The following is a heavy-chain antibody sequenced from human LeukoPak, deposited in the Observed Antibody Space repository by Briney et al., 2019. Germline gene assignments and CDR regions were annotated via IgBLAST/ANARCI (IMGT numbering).Heavy chain of an antibody. CDR3: ARELYPYGMDV. CDR2: ISSSGNTI. J-gene: IGHJ6*02. D-gene: IGHD2-8*01. CDR1: AFIFSAYD. V-gene: IGHV3-48*03. Sequence: PGGSLRLSCAASAFIFSAYDMNWVRQAPGKGLEWVSYISSSGNTIYYADSVKGRFTISRDNAGNSLYPQMNSLRAEDTAIYYCARELYPYGMDVWGQGTTVTVS.